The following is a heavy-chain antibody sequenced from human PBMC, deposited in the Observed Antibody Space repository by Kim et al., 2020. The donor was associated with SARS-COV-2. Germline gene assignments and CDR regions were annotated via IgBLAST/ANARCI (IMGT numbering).Heavy chain of an antibody. J-gene: IGHJ4*02. CDR3: ARVPHGSGYPYYFDY. CDR1: GYTFTSYA. CDR2: INAGNGNT. V-gene: IGHV1-3*01. Sequence: ASVKVSCKASGYTFTSYAMHWVRQAPGQRLEWMGWINAGNGNTKYSQKFQGRVTITRDTSASTAYMELSSLRSEDTAVYYCARVPHGSGYPYYFDYWGQGTLVTVSS. D-gene: IGHD5-12*01.